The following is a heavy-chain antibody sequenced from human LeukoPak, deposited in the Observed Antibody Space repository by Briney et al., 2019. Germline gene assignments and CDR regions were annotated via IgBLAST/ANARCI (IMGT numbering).Heavy chain of an antibody. CDR3: ARDRFHSGSYGWKWSGAFDI. D-gene: IGHD1-26*01. J-gene: IGHJ3*02. CDR2: INHSGST. CDR1: GGSFSGYY. V-gene: IGHV4-34*01. Sequence: SGTLSLTCAVYGGSFSGYYWSWIRQPPGKGLEWIGEINHSGSTNYNPPLKSRVTISVDTSKNQFSLKLSSVTAADTAVCYCARDRFHSGSYGWKWSGAFDIWGQGTMVTVSS.